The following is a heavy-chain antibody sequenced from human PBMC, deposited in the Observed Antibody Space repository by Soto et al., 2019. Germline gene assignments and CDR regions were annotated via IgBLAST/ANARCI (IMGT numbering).Heavy chain of an antibody. D-gene: IGHD6-13*01. J-gene: IGHJ4*02. CDR2: ISSSTSHT. V-gene: IGHV3-11*05. Sequence: QVQLVESGGGLVKPGGSLRLSCAVSGFTFSDYYMTWIRQAPGKGLEWVAYISSSTSHTNYADSVKGPFTISRDNAKNSLFLQMNSLRAEDTAVYYCARGRGAAAAYFDFWGQGTLVTVSS. CDR3: ARGRGAAAAYFDF. CDR1: GFTFSDYY.